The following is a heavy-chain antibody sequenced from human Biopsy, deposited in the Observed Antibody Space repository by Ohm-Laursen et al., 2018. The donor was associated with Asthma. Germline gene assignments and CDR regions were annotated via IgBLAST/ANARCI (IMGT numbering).Heavy chain of an antibody. CDR3: ARTFHFWSPYHAEHYQL. CDR2: INSAGSYI. D-gene: IGHD3-3*02. J-gene: IGHJ1*01. CDR1: GFAFRDFN. V-gene: IGHV3-21*01. Sequence: SLRLSCTASGFAFRDFNINWVRQAPGKGLQWIASINSAGSYIYYADSVKGRFTISRDKSDNTLYLQMNSLRAEDTAVYYCARTFHFWSPYHAEHYQLWGQGTLVTVPS.